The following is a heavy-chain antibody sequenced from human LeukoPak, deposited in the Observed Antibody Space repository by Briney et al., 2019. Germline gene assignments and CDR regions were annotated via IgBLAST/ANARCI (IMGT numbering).Heavy chain of an antibody. J-gene: IGHJ4*02. CDR1: GFTFSDYS. CDR2: ISSSSTTR. V-gene: IGHV3-48*01. CDR3: ARDSYVLRFLEWLY. Sequence: PGRSLRLSCAASGFTFSDYSMNWVRQAPGKGLEWVSYISSSSTTRYYGDSVKGRFTISRDNAKNSLYLQMNSLRAEDTAVYYCARDSYVLRFLEWLYWGQGTLVTVSS. D-gene: IGHD3-3*01.